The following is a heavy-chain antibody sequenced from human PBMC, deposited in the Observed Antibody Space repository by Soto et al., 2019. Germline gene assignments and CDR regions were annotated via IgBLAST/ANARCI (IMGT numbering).Heavy chain of an antibody. CDR1: GGSISSYY. J-gene: IGHJ3*02. Sequence: SETLSLTCTVSGGSISSYYWSWIRQPPGKGLEWIGYIYYSGSTNYNPSLKSRVTISVDTSKNQFSLKLSSVTAADTAVYYCARVARVGPSVRGAFDIWGQGTMVTVSS. V-gene: IGHV4-59*08. D-gene: IGHD3-10*01. CDR2: IYYSGST. CDR3: ARVARVGPSVRGAFDI.